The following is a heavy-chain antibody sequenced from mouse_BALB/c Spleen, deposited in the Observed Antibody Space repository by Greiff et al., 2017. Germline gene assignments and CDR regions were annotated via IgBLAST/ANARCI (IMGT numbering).Heavy chain of an antibody. V-gene: IGHV3-6*02. D-gene: IGHD1-1*01. CDR2: ISYDGSN. Sequence: EVKLLESGPGLVKPSQSLSLTCSVTGYSITSGYYWNWIRQFPGNKLEWMGYISYDGSNNYNPSLKNRISITRDTSKNQFFLKLNSVTTEDTATYYCARDQGITTVAPYAMDYWGQGTSVTVSS. CDR3: ARDQGITTVAPYAMDY. CDR1: GYSITSGYY. J-gene: IGHJ4*01.